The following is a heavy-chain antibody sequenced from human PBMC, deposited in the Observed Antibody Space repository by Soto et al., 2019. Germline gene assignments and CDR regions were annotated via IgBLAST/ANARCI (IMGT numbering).Heavy chain of an antibody. Sequence: QVQLVESGGGLVKPGGSLRLSCAASGFTFSDYYMSWIRQAPGKGLEWVSYISDMSTNTNYSASVKGRFNISRDNAKTSLYLQMNSLRAEDTAVYYCARRRRDGSNNLWGQGTLVTVSS. J-gene: IGHJ5*02. CDR2: ISDMSTNT. D-gene: IGHD5-12*01. V-gene: IGHV3-11*05. CDR1: GFTFSDYY. CDR3: ARRRRDGSNNL.